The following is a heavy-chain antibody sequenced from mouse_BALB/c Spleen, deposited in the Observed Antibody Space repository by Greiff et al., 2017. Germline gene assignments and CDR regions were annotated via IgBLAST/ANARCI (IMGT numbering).Heavy chain of an antibody. V-gene: IGHV1-54*01. J-gene: IGHJ4*01. D-gene: IGHD1-2*01. CDR1: GYAFTNYL. CDR3: ARFPLITTATYAMDY. Sequence: VQLQQSGAELVRPGTSVKVSCKASGYAFTNYLIEWVKQRPGQGLEWIGVINPGSGGTNYNEKFKGKATLTADKSSSTAYMQLSSLTSDDSAVYFCARFPLITTATYAMDYWGQGTSVTVAS. CDR2: INPGSGGT.